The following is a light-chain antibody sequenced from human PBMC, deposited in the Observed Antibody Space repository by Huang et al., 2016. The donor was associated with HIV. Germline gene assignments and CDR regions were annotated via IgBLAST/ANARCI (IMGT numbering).Light chain of an antibody. V-gene: IGKV1-39*01. CDR3: QETYSIPYT. CDR2: AAS. CDR1: QGISSY. Sequence: DIQMTQSPSSLSASVGDRVTITCRASQGISSYLNWYQQKPGKAPKRLIYAASTLQSGVPSRFSGSVSGTDFTLTISSLQPADSATYYCQETYSIPYTFGQGTKLEIK. J-gene: IGKJ2*01.